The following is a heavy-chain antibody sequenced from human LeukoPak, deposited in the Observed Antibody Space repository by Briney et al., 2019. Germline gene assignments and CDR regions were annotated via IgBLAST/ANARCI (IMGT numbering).Heavy chain of an antibody. V-gene: IGHV5-51*01. D-gene: IGHD2-15*01. Sequence: GESLKISCKGSGYSFTSYWIGWVRQMPGKGLEWMGIIYPGDSDTRYSPSFQGQVTISADKSISTAYLQWSSLKASDTARYYCARRFGGYCSGGSCYSPYSFDHWGQGTLVTVSS. CDR1: GYSFTSYW. CDR3: ARRFGGYCSGGSCYSPYSFDH. J-gene: IGHJ4*02. CDR2: IYPGDSDT.